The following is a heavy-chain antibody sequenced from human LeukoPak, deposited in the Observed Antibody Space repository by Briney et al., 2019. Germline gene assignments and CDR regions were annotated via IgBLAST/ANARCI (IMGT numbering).Heavy chain of an antibody. J-gene: IGHJ5*02. CDR3: ARVKGGYDSIPP. Sequence: SETLSLTCAVYGGSFSGYYWSGIRQPPGKGLEWIGEINHSGSTNYNPSLKSRITISVDTSKNQFSLKLSSVTAADTAVYYCARVKGGYDSIPPCGQGTLVTVSS. CDR1: GGSFSGYY. V-gene: IGHV4-34*01. CDR2: INHSGST. D-gene: IGHD3-22*01.